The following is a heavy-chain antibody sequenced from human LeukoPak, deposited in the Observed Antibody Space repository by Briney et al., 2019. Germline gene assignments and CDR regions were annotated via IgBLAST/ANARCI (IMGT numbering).Heavy chain of an antibody. CDR2: LNPIGGST. V-gene: IGHV1-46*01. Sequence: ASVKVSCKASGGTFSSYAISWVRQAPGQGLEWMGLLNPIGGSTSYAQKFQGRVTMTRDTSTNTVYMELSSLRSEDTALYYCARGRWPGGGDWSVDYWGQGTLVTVSS. D-gene: IGHD2-21*02. J-gene: IGHJ4*02. CDR1: GGTFSSYA. CDR3: ARGRWPGGGDWSVDY.